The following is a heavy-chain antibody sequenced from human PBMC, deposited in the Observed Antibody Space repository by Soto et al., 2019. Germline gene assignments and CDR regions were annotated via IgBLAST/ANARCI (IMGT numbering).Heavy chain of an antibody. CDR3: ATAVATIEDFDY. J-gene: IGHJ4*02. D-gene: IGHD5-12*01. CDR1: GYTLTELS. CDR2: FDPEDGET. V-gene: IGHV1-24*01. Sequence: ASVKVSCKVSGYTLTELSMHWVRQAPGKGLEWMGGFDPEDGETIYAQKFQGRVTMTEDTSTDTAYMELSSLRSEDTAVYYCATAVATIEDFDYWGQGTLVTVSS.